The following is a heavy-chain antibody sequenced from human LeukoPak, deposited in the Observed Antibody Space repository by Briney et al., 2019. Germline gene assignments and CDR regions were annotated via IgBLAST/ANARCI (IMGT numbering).Heavy chain of an antibody. J-gene: IGHJ6*02. CDR3: ARERFGEGHYYYYGMDV. V-gene: IGHV1-69*04. CDR1: GGTFSSYA. CDR2: IIPIFGIA. D-gene: IGHD3-10*01. Sequence: SVKVSCKASGGTFSSYAISWVRQAPGQGLEWMGRIIPIFGIANYAQKFQGRVTITADKSTSTAYMELSSLRSEDTAVYYCARERFGEGHYYYYGMDVWGQGTLVTVSS.